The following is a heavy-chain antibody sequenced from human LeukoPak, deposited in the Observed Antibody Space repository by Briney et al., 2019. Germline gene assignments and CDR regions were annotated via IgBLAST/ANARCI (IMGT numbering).Heavy chain of an antibody. D-gene: IGHD6-6*01. V-gene: IGHV3-23*01. CDR1: GFTFNTYG. CDR2: ITGSGLNT. J-gene: IGHJ4*02. CDR3: AKGLRILV. Sequence: GGSLRLSCAASGFTFNTYGMTWVRQAPGKGLEWVSGITGSGLNTYYADAVKGRFTISRDNSRDTLYLEMNTLRVEDTAVYYCAKGLRILVWGQGTLVTVSS.